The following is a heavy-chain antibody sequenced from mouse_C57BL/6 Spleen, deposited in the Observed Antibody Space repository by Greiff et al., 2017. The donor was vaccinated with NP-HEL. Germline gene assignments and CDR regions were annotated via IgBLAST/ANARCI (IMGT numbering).Heavy chain of an antibody. CDR1: GYTFTSYW. CDR2: IDPSDSYT. Sequence: QVQLQQSGAELVMPGASVKLSCKASGYTFTSYWMHWVKQRPGQGLEWIGEIDPSDSYTNYNQKFKGKSTLTVDKSSSTAYMQLSSLTSEDSAVYYCARYPNYDGVDYWGQGTTLTVSS. V-gene: IGHV1-69*01. CDR3: ARYPNYDGVDY. J-gene: IGHJ2*01. D-gene: IGHD2-4*01.